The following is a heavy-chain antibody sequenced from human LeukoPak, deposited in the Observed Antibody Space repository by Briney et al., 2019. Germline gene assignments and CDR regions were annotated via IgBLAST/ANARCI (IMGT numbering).Heavy chain of an antibody. D-gene: IGHD3-3*01. J-gene: IGHJ4*02. Sequence: GGSLRLSCAVSGFTFSNYWMSWDRQAPGKGLEWVANIKHDGSEKYYVDSVKGRFTISRDNAKNSLYLQMNSLRAEDTAVYYCARSWPKRNDFWSEVSYYWGQGTLVTVSS. CDR2: IKHDGSEK. V-gene: IGHV3-7*01. CDR1: GFTFSNYW. CDR3: ARSWPKRNDFWSEVSYY.